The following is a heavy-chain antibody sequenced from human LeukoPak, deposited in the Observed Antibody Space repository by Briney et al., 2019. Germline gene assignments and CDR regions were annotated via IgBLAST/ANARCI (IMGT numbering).Heavy chain of an antibody. V-gene: IGHV4-59*01. J-gene: IGHJ4*02. D-gene: IGHD6-19*01. CDR1: GGSISSYY. CDR2: IYYSGST. Sequence: SETLSLTCTVSGGSISSYYWSWLRQPPGKGLEWIGYIYYSGSTNYNPSLKSRVTISVDTSKNQFSLKLSSVTAADTAVYYCARESIAVAGTGSFDYWGQGTLVTVSS. CDR3: ARESIAVAGTGSFDY.